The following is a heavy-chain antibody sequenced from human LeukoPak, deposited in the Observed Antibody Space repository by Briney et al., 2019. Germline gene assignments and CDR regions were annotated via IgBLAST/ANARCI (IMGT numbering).Heavy chain of an antibody. V-gene: IGHV4-34*01. CDR3: ARSYYDFWSGYYTLYFDY. D-gene: IGHD3-3*01. CDR2: INHSGST. Sequence: SETLSLTCAVYGGSFSGYYWSWIRQPPGKGLEWIGEINHSGSTNYNPSLKSRVTISADTSKNQFSLKLSSVTAADTAVYYCARSYYDFWSGYYTLYFDYWGQGTLVTVSS. J-gene: IGHJ4*02. CDR1: GGSFSGYY.